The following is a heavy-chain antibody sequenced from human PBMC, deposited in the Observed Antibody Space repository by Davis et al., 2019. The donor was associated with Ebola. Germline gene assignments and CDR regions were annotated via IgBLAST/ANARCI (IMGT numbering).Heavy chain of an antibody. V-gene: IGHV4-34*01. CDR1: GGSFSGYY. J-gene: IGHJ6*02. D-gene: IGHD3-10*01. Sequence: MPSETLSLTCAAYGGSFSGYYWTWIRQPPGKGLEWTGEINYSGSTNYNPSLKSRVTISVDTSKNQFSLKLSSVTAADTAVYYCARGGGFGGYGMDVWGQGTTVTVSS. CDR2: INYSGST. CDR3: ARGGGFGGYGMDV.